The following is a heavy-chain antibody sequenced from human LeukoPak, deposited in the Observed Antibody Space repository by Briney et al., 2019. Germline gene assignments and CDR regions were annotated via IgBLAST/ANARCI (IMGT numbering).Heavy chain of an antibody. CDR1: GFTFSSYT. Sequence: GESLRLSSAASGFTFSSYTMNWVRQAPGKGLEWVSSISGSDGRTFYADSVKGRFTISRDNSQNTLYMQMSSLRAEDTAIYYCTRRGGSTGWGAFDYWGQGTLITVSS. CDR3: TRRGGSTGWGAFDY. J-gene: IGHJ4*02. CDR2: ISGSDGRT. D-gene: IGHD6-19*01. V-gene: IGHV3-23*01.